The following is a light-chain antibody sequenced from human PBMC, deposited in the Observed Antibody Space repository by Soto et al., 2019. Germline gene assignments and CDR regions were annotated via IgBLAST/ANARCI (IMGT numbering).Light chain of an antibody. CDR2: LAS. Sequence: DVQMAQSPSSLSASVGDRVTITCRASQSIVTYLNWYQQKPGKAPKPLINLASSLQGGVPSRFSGSGSGTDLTIAISSLQPEDFETYYCQQVSSTPQTFGGGTKVDI. CDR3: QQVSSTPQT. CDR1: QSIVTY. V-gene: IGKV1-39*01. J-gene: IGKJ4*01.